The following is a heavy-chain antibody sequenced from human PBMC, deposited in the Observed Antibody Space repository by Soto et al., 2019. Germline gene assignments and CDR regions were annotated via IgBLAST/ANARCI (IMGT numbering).Heavy chain of an antibody. CDR2: ISYDGSNK. V-gene: IGHV3-30*18. D-gene: IGHD3-3*01. CDR1: GFTFSSYG. Sequence: GGSLRLSCAASGFTFSSYGMHWVRQAPGKGLEWVAVISYDGSNKYYADSVKGRFTISRDNSKNTLYLQMNSLRAEDTAVYYCAKDPSTIFGVVTIMYYMDVWGKGTTVTVSS. CDR3: AKDPSTIFGVVTIMYYMDV. J-gene: IGHJ6*03.